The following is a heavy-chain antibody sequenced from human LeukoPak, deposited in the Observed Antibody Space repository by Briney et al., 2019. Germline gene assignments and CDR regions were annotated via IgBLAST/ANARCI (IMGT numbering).Heavy chain of an antibody. CDR3: ARAVVPAAPDYYYYYMDV. V-gene: IGHV4-59*12. Sequence: SETVSLTCTVSGGSISSYYWSWIRQPPGKGLEWIGYIYHSGSTYYNPSLKSRVTISVDRSKNQFSLKLSSVTAADTAVYYCARAVVPAAPDYYYYYMDVWGKGTTVTVSS. CDR1: GGSISSYY. D-gene: IGHD2-2*01. CDR2: IYHSGST. J-gene: IGHJ6*03.